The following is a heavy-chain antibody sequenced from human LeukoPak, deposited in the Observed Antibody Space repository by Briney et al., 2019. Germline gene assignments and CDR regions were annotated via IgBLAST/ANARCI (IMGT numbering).Heavy chain of an antibody. CDR3: ARQTYGAGY. J-gene: IGHJ4*02. CDR2: IYYSGST. CDR1: GGSISSYY. D-gene: IGHD4-17*01. Sequence: PSETLSLTCTVSGGSISSYYWSWIRQPPGKGLEWIGYIYYSGSTNYNPSLKSRVTISVDTSKNQFSLKLSSVTAADTAVYYCARQTYGAGYWGQGTLVTVSS. V-gene: IGHV4-59*08.